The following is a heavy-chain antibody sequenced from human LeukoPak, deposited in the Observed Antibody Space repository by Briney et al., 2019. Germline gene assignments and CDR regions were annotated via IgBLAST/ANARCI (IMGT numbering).Heavy chain of an antibody. Sequence: GGSLRLSCAASGFTFSSYNMNWVRQAPGKGLEWVSAISGSGGYTYYADSVKGRFTISRDNSKNTLHLQMNSLRAEDTAVYYCAKTPYGSGSYYNDYWGQGTLVTVSS. CDR2: ISGSGGYT. J-gene: IGHJ4*02. CDR3: AKTPYGSGSYYNDY. D-gene: IGHD3-10*01. V-gene: IGHV3-23*01. CDR1: GFTFSSYN.